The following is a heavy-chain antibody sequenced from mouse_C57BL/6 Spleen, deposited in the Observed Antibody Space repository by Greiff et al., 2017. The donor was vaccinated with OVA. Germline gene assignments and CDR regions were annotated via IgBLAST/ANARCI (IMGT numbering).Heavy chain of an antibody. J-gene: IGHJ4*01. Sequence: EVHLVESGGDLVKPGGSLKLSCAASGFTFSSYGMSWVRQTPDKRLEWVATISSGGSYTYYPDSVKGRFTISRDNAKNTLYLQMSSLKSEDTAMYYCARETTVEPSYYYAMDYWGQGTSVTVSS. CDR3: ARETTVEPSYYYAMDY. D-gene: IGHD1-1*01. V-gene: IGHV5-6*01. CDR2: ISSGGSYT. CDR1: GFTFSSYG.